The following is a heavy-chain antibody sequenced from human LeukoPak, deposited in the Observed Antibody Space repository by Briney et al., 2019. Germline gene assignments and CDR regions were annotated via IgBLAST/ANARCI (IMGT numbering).Heavy chain of an antibody. V-gene: IGHV4-39*07. J-gene: IGHJ5*02. CDR2: IYYSGST. CDR3: ARDRLVTMVRGVITFDP. CDR1: GGSISSSSYY. D-gene: IGHD3-10*01. Sequence: TSETLSLTCTVSGGSISSSSYYWGWIRQPPGKGLEWIGSIYYSGSTYYNPSLKSRVTISVDTSKNQFSLKLSSVTAADTAVYYCARDRLVTMVRGVITFDPWGQGTLVTVSS.